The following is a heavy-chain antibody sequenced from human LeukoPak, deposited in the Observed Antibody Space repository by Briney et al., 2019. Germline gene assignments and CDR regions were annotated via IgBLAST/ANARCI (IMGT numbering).Heavy chain of an antibody. CDR3: AKTTAGYSSGRYPGWPVDY. V-gene: IGHV3-23*01. CDR2: ISGSGGST. J-gene: IGHJ4*02. D-gene: IGHD6-19*01. Sequence: PGGSLRLSCAASGFTFGSYAMYWVRQAPGKGLEWVSGISGSGGSTFYADSVKGRFTISRDNSENTVYLQMDGLRADGTAVYYCAKTTAGYSSGRYPGWPVDYWGQGTLVTVSS. CDR1: GFTFGSYA.